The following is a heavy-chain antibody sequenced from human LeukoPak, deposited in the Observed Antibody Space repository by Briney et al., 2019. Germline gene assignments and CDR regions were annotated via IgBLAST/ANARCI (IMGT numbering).Heavy chain of an antibody. J-gene: IGHJ4*02. Sequence: GGSLRLSCAASGFTFSSYGMSWVRQAPGKGLEWVSAISGSGGSTYYADSVKGRFTISRDNAKNSLSLQMNSLRAEDTAVYYCARWEHAGGYVYWGQGTLVTVSS. D-gene: IGHD1/OR15-1a*01. V-gene: IGHV3-23*01. CDR1: GFTFSSYG. CDR3: ARWEHAGGYVY. CDR2: ISGSGGST.